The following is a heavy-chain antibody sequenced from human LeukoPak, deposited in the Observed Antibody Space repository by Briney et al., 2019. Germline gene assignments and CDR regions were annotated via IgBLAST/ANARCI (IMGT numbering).Heavy chain of an antibody. CDR3: ARETVVEGFDY. CDR1: GFIFSSYS. D-gene: IGHD2-15*01. J-gene: IGHJ4*02. V-gene: IGHV3-21*04. CDR2: ISDISTYI. Sequence: PGGSLRLSCAASGFIFSSYSMNWVRQAPGKGLEWVSSISDISTYIYYADSVKGRFTISRDNAKNSLYLQMNSLRAEDTAVYYCARETVVEGFDYWGQGTLVTVSS.